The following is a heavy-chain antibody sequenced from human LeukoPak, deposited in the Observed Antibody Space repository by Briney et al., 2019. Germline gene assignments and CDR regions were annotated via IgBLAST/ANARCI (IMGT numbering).Heavy chain of an antibody. CDR3: ARQGGGIAAAGSDY. CDR1: GGSISSYY. Sequence: SETLSLTCTVSGGSISSYYWSWIRQPPGKGLEWIGYIYYSGSTNYNPSLKSRVTISVDTSKNQFSLKLSSVTAADTAVHYCARQGGGIAAAGSDYWGQGTLVTVSS. V-gene: IGHV4-59*01. CDR2: IYYSGST. J-gene: IGHJ4*02. D-gene: IGHD6-13*01.